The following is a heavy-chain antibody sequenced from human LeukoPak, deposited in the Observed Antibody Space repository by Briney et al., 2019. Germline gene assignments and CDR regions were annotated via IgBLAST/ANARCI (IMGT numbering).Heavy chain of an antibody. Sequence: SETLSLTCTVSGGSISSSSYYWGWIRQPPGKGLEWIGSIYYSGSTYYNPSLKSRVTISVDTPKNQFSLKLSSVTAADTAVYYCARGRGLRYFDWLMRRKANYFDYWGQGTLVTVSS. D-gene: IGHD3-9*01. CDR3: ARGRGLRYFDWLMRRKANYFDY. V-gene: IGHV4-39*07. CDR2: IYYSGST. J-gene: IGHJ4*02. CDR1: GGSISSSSYY.